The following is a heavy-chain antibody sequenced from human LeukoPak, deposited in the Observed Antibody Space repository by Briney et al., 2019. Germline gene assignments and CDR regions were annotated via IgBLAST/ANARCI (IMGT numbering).Heavy chain of an antibody. D-gene: IGHD6-13*01. J-gene: IGHJ4*02. CDR3: AKGEAAGRQGGFDY. Sequence: GGSLRLSCAASGFTFSSYWMSWVRQAPGKGLEWVANIKQDGSEKYYVDSVKGRFTISRDNSKNTLYLQLNSLRVEDTAVYYCAKGEAAGRQGGFDYWGQGTLVTVSS. CDR2: IKQDGSEK. CDR1: GFTFSSYW. V-gene: IGHV3-7*03.